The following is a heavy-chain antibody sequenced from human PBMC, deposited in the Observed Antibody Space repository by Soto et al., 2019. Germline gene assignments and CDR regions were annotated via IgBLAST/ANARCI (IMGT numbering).Heavy chain of an antibody. CDR2: ISAYNGNT. V-gene: IGHV1-18*01. D-gene: IGHD3-16*01. CDR1: GYTFTNFG. Sequence: QVQLVQSGAEVKKPGASVKVSCKTSGYTFTNFGISWVRQAPGQGLEWMGWISAYNGNTNYAQKFQGRVTMTTDTPASTADMAARSQRSDDTAVYYCARGGAPIDSWGQGTLVTVSS. J-gene: IGHJ4*02. CDR3: ARGGAPIDS.